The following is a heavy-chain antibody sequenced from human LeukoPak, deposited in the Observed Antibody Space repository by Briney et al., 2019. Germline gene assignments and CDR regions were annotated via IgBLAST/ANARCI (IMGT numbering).Heavy chain of an antibody. J-gene: IGHJ2*01. CDR3: ARGTRSWSWYLDL. V-gene: IGHV4-34*01. Sequence: SETLSLTCAVYGGSFSGYYWSWIRQPPGKGLEWIGEINHSGSTNYNPSLKSRVTISVDTSRNQFSLKVTSVTAADTAVYYCARGTRSWSWYLDLWGRGTLVTVSA. CDR2: INHSGST. D-gene: IGHD6-13*01. CDR1: GGSFSGYY.